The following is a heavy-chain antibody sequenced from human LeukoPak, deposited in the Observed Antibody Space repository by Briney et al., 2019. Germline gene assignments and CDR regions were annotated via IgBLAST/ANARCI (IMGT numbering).Heavy chain of an antibody. Sequence: KASETLSLTSTVSGGSISSYYWSWIRQPPGKGLEWIGYIYYSGSTNYNPSLKSRVTISVDTSKNQFSLKLSSVTAADTAVYYCARAGDGYNYGDAFDIWGQGTMVTVSS. CDR3: ARAGDGYNYGDAFDI. CDR2: IYYSGST. CDR1: GGSISSYY. V-gene: IGHV4-59*01. D-gene: IGHD5-12*01. J-gene: IGHJ3*02.